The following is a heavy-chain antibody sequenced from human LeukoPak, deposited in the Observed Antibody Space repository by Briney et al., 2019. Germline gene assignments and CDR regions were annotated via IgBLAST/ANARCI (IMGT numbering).Heavy chain of an antibody. J-gene: IGHJ4*02. V-gene: IGHV3-30*18. D-gene: IGHD5-18*01. CDR2: ISYDGSNK. Sequence: PGGSLRLSCAASGFTFSSYGMHWVRQAPGKGLEWVAVISYDGSNKYYADSVKGRFTISRDNSKNTLYLQMNSLRAEDTAVYYCAKASGYSYGYSLCQWGQGTLVTVSS. CDR3: AKASGYSYGYSLCQ. CDR1: GFTFSSYG.